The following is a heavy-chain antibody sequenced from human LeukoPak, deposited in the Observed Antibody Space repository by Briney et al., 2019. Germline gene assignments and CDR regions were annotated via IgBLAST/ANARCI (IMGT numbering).Heavy chain of an antibody. CDR1: GYTFTSYA. Sequence: ASVKVSCKASGYTFTSYAMHWVRQAPGQGLEWMGWMNPNSGNTGYAQKFQGRVTMTRNTSISTAYMELSSLRSEDTAVYYCARDRGWRQIDYWGQGTLVTVSS. V-gene: IGHV1-8*02. D-gene: IGHD5-18*01. J-gene: IGHJ4*02. CDR2: MNPNSGNT. CDR3: ARDRGWRQIDY.